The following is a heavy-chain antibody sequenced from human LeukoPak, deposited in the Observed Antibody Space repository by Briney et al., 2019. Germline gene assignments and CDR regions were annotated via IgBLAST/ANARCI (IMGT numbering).Heavy chain of an antibody. CDR2: IYYSGST. V-gene: IGHV4-39*01. CDR1: GDSISSSSYY. D-gene: IGHD6-13*01. Sequence: SETLSLTCTVPGDSISSSSYYWGWIRQPPGKGLEWIGSIYYSGSTYYNPYLKSRVTISVDTSKNQFSLKLRSVAAADTAVYYCARKYSSNWYFFDYWGQGTLVTVSS. J-gene: IGHJ4*02. CDR3: ARKYSSNWYFFDY.